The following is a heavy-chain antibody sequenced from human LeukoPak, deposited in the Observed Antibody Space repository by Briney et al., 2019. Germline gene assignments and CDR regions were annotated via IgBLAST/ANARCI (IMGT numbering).Heavy chain of an antibody. J-gene: IGHJ6*03. CDR2: IIPMFGTA. CDR3: ARDPAERLRGASYYYYMDV. D-gene: IGHD1-1*01. CDR1: GRTFSTYA. Sequence: SVKVSCKASGRTFSTYAISWVRQAPGQALEWMGGIIPMFGTADYAQKFQGRVTIIADESTSTVYMGLSSLRSGDTAVYYGARDPAERLRGASYYYYMDVWGKGTSVTVSS. V-gene: IGHV1-69*01.